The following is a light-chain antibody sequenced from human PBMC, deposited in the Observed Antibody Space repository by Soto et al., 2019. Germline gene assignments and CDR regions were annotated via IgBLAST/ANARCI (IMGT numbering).Light chain of an antibody. J-gene: IGKJ1*01. CDR1: QSVSTK. CDR3: QQYNNWPPWT. V-gene: IGKV3-15*01. CDR2: GAS. Sequence: EIVMTQSPATLSVSPGERATLSCRAGQSVSTKLAWYQQKPGQAPRLLIYGASTRAPGIPARFSGSGSGTEFTLTISSLQSEDFAVYYCQQYNNWPPWTLGQGTKVEVK.